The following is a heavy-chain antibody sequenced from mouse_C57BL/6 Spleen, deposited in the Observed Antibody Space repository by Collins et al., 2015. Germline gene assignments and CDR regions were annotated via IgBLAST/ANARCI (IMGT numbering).Heavy chain of an antibody. CDR3: ARDYRGYYVMEN. Sequence: QVTLKESGPGILQSSQTLNLTCSFSEFSLSTSGMGVSWIRQPSGKGLEWLAHIYWDDDKRYNPSLKSRLTISKDTSRNQVFLKITSVDTADTATYYCARDYRGYYVMENWGQGTSVTVSS. CDR2: IYWDDDK. CDR1: EFSLSTSGMG. V-gene: IGHV8-12*01. J-gene: IGHJ4*01. D-gene: IGHD5-5*01.